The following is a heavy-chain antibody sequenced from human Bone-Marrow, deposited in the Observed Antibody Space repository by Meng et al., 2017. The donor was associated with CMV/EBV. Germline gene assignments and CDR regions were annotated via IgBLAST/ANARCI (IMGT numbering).Heavy chain of an antibody. CDR3: ARGPLRAAAGLY. V-gene: IGHV3-7*01. CDR1: GLTFIGFW. CDR2: IKEDGSEK. Sequence: GGSLRLSCEASGLTFIGFWMSWVRQAPGKGLEWVANIKEDGSEKHYVDAVKGRFTISRDNAKNSLYLQMNSLRVEDTAVYYCARGPLRAAAGLYWGRGTLVTVSS. J-gene: IGHJ4*02. D-gene: IGHD6-13*01.